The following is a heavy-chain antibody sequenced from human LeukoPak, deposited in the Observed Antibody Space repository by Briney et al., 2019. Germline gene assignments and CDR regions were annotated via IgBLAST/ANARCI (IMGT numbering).Heavy chain of an antibody. D-gene: IGHD3-3*01. J-gene: IGHJ6*03. Sequence: GESLKISCKASGYTFTNYWIGWVRQMPGKGLEWMGIIYPDDSDTKYSPSFQGQVTISVDESISTAYLQWSSLKALDTATYYCARHEVGGDSSSGYEYYYYMDVWGKGTAVTVSS. CDR1: GYTFTNYW. CDR3: ARHEVGGDSSSGYEYYYYMDV. V-gene: IGHV5-51*01. CDR2: IYPDDSDT.